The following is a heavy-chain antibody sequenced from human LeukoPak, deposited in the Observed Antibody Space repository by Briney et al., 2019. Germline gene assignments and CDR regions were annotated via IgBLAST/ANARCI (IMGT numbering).Heavy chain of an antibody. CDR2: ITSSSIYK. J-gene: IGHJ3*02. D-gene: IGHD4-23*01. Sequence: GGTLRLSCATSGFTFSRYNMNWVRQAPGKGLEWVSSITSSSIYKYYADSMKGRFTISRDNAKNSLYLQMDSLRAEDTAVYYCARIRNYGGTPGRSAFDIWGQGTMVTVSS. CDR1: GFTFSRYN. V-gene: IGHV3-21*01. CDR3: ARIRNYGGTPGRSAFDI.